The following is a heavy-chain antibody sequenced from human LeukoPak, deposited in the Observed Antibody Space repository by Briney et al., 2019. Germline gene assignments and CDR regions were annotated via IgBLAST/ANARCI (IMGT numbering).Heavy chain of an antibody. Sequence: PGGSLRLSCAASGFTFSGYNMNWVRQAPGKGLEWVSYISRSSTAIKYADSVKGRFTISRDNAKNSVYLQMNSLRDEDTAVYYCARDYGDHGEYFDYWGQGTLVTVSS. CDR2: ISRSSTAI. D-gene: IGHD4-17*01. CDR1: GFTFSGYN. CDR3: ARDYGDHGEYFDY. V-gene: IGHV3-48*02. J-gene: IGHJ4*02.